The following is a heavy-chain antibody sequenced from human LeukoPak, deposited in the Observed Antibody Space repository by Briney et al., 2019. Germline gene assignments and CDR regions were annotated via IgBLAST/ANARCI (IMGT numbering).Heavy chain of an antibody. J-gene: IGHJ4*02. CDR3: ARTVKYVVVVTVPYFDY. D-gene: IGHD2-15*01. V-gene: IGHV1-46*01. CDR2: INPSGGST. CDR1: GGTFSSYA. Sequence: ASVKVSCKASGGTFSSYAISWVRQAPGQGLEWMGIINPSGGSTSYAQKFQGRVTMTRDTSTSTVYMELSSLRSEDTAVYYCARTVKYVVVVTVPYFDYWGQGTLVTVSS.